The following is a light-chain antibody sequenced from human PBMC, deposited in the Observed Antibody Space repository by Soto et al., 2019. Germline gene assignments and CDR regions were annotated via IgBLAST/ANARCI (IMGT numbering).Light chain of an antibody. V-gene: IGKV3-20*01. CDR2: GAS. Sequence: EIGFTQSPCTVSLSTGERATLSCRASQSVSKYLAWYQQKPGQATRLLIYGASSRATGIPDRFSGSGSGTDFTLTISRLEPEDFAVYYCQQHGSSTGITFGQGTRLEIK. CDR1: QSVSKY. CDR3: QQHGSSTGIT. J-gene: IGKJ5*01.